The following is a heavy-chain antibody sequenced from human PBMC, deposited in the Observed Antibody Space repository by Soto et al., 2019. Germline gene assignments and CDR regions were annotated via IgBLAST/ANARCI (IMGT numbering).Heavy chain of an antibody. CDR1: GGSISSYY. D-gene: IGHD6-19*01. J-gene: IGHJ5*02. CDR3: ARAWYSSGWYNWFDP. Sequence: TSETLSLTCTVSGGSISSYYWSWIRQPPGKGLEWIGYIYYSGSTNYNPSLKSRVTISVDTSKNQFSLKLSSVTAADTAVYYCARAWYSSGWYNWFDPWGQGTLVTVS. V-gene: IGHV4-59*01. CDR2: IYYSGST.